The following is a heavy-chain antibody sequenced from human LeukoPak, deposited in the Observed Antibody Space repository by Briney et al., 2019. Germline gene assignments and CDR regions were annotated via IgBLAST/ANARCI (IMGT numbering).Heavy chain of an antibody. CDR2: IYYSGST. CDR3: ARERTYYDILTGYYYYYMDV. Sequence: NPSETLSLTCTVSGGSISSSSYYWGWIRQPPGKGLEWIGSIYYSGSTYYNPSLKSRVTISVDTSKNQFSLKLSSVTAADTAVYYCARERTYYDILTGYYYYYMDVWGKGTTVTVSS. V-gene: IGHV4-39*07. D-gene: IGHD3-9*01. CDR1: GGSISSSSYY. J-gene: IGHJ6*03.